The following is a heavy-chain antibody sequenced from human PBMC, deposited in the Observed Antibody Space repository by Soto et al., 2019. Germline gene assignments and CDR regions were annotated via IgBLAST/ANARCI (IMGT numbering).Heavy chain of an antibody. Sequence: GGSLRLSCAASGFTFSSYAMSWVRQAPGKGLEWVSAISGSGGSTYYADSVKGRFTISRDNSKNTLYLQMNSLRAEDTAVYYCMTYYYGSGSSTTHDYWGQGTLVTVSS. CDR1: GFTFSSYA. CDR2: ISGSGGST. D-gene: IGHD3-10*01. J-gene: IGHJ4*02. CDR3: MTYYYGSGSSTTHDY. V-gene: IGHV3-23*01.